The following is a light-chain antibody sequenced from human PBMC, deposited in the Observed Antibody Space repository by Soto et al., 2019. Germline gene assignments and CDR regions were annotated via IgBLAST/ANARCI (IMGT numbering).Light chain of an antibody. CDR1: QSVSSSY. J-gene: IGKJ2*01. CDR2: GAS. CDR3: QQYGSSPYT. Sequence: EIVLTQSPGTLSLSPGERATLSCRASQSVSSSYLAWYQQKPGQAPRLLIYGASTRATGIPDRFSDSGSGTDFTLTISRLEPEDFAVYYCQQYGSSPYTFGQGTKVEIK. V-gene: IGKV3-20*01.